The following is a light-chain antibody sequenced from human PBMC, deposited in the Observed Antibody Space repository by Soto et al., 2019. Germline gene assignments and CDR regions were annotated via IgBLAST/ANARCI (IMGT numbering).Light chain of an antibody. J-gene: IGKJ1*01. V-gene: IGKV3-11*01. CDR1: QTLSNR. CDR3: HQRQSWPRT. Sequence: EIVLTQSPATLSLSPGERATLSCRASQTLSNRLAWYQHKPGQAPRLLIYVTSNRATGIPARFSGSGSGTDYTLTISSLEREDSAVYYCHQRQSWPRTFGQGTKVDIK. CDR2: VTS.